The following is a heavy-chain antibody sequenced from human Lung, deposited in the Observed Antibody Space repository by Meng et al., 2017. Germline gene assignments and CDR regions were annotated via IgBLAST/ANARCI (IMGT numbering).Heavy chain of an antibody. V-gene: IGHV4-4*07. J-gene: IGHJ4*02. Sequence: QLLAHKLGPGLRKLTPPLPCLCTVACASSSSYYWSWVRQPAGKGLEWIARINTRGSTDYNPSLQSRVTISADTSKNQFSLKLTSMTAADTAVYYCARDRWGRGVVDYWGQGSLVTVSS. CDR3: ARDRWGRGVVDY. CDR1: CASSSSYY. D-gene: IGHD2-21*02. CDR2: INTRGST.